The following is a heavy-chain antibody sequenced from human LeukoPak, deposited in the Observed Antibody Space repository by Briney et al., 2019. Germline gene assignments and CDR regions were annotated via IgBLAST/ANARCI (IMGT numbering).Heavy chain of an antibody. V-gene: IGHV4-34*01. CDR1: GGSFSGYY. CDR2: INHSGST. CDR3: ARARYCSSTSCYSTYYYYMDV. D-gene: IGHD2-2*01. Sequence: PSETLSLTCAVYGGSFSGYYWSWIRQPPGKGLEWIGEINHSGSTNYNPSLKSRVTISVDTSKNQFSLKLSSVTAADTAVYYCARARYCSSTSCYSTYYYYMDVWGKGTTVTVSS. J-gene: IGHJ6*03.